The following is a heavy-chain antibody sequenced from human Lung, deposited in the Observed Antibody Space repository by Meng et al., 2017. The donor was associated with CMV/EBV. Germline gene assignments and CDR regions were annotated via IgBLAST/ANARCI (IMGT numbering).Heavy chain of an antibody. CDR1: GFPFSSYG. CDR2: IWNDGSIK. CDR3: AKAQFGRYFDGRDGMDV. V-gene: IGHV3-33*06. Sequence: GESXKISXAASGFPFSSYGMHWVRQAPGKGLEWVAVIWNDGSIKYYADSVKGRFTISRDNSKNTLYLQMYSLRADDTAVYHRAKAQFGRYFDGRDGMDVWGQGTTVTVSS. J-gene: IGHJ6*02. D-gene: IGHD3-9*01.